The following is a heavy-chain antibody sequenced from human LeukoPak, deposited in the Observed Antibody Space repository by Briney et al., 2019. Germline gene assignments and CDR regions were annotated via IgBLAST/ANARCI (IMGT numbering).Heavy chain of an antibody. CDR3: ARVRGIFGVVPYYFDY. CDR1: GGSISSYY. CDR2: IYYSGST. V-gene: IGHV4-59*01. Sequence: PSETLSLTCTVSGGSISSYYWSWIRQPPGKGLEWIGYIYYSGSTNYNPSLKSRVTISVDTSKNQFSLKLSSVTAADTAVYYCARVRGIFGVVPYYFDYRGQGTLVTVSS. J-gene: IGHJ4*02. D-gene: IGHD3-3*01.